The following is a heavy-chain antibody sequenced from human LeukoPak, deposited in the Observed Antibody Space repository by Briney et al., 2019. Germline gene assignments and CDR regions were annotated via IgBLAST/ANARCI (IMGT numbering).Heavy chain of an antibody. CDR3: ARDQGLWFGELNWFDP. V-gene: IGHV4-39*07. CDR1: GGSISSSSYY. CDR2: IYYSGST. D-gene: IGHD3-10*01. J-gene: IGHJ5*02. Sequence: SETLSLTCTVSGGSISSSSYYWGWIRQPPGKGLEWIGSIYYSGSTYYNPSLKSRVTISVDTSNNQFSLKLSSVTAADTAVYYCARDQGLWFGELNWFDPWGQGTLVTVSS.